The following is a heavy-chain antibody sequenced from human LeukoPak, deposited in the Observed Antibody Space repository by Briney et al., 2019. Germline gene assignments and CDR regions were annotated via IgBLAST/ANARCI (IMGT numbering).Heavy chain of an antibody. CDR3: ARDPRSIDPPPYTVVPYYFDY. J-gene: IGHJ4*02. CDR1: GYTFTGYY. D-gene: IGHD4-23*01. CDR2: ISAYNGNT. Sequence: ASVKVSCKASGYTFTGYYMHWVRQAPGQGLEWMGWISAYNGNTNYAQKLQGRVTMTTDTSTSTAYMELRSLRSDDTAVYYCARDPRSIDPPPYTVVPYYFDYWGQGTLVTVSS. V-gene: IGHV1-18*04.